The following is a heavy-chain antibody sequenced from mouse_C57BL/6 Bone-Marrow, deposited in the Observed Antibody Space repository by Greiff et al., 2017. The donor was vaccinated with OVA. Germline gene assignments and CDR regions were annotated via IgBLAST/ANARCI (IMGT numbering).Heavy chain of an antibody. J-gene: IGHJ4*01. Sequence: QVQLQQSGAELLKPGASVKLSCKATGYTFTGYWIEWVKQRPGHGLEWIGEILPGSGSTNYNEKFKGKATFTADTSSNTAYMQLSSLTTEDSAIYYCARWGLLYDYDGDDPYAMDYWGQGTSVTVSS. V-gene: IGHV1-9*01. D-gene: IGHD2-4*01. CDR1: GYTFTGYW. CDR3: ARWGLLYDYDGDDPYAMDY. CDR2: ILPGSGST.